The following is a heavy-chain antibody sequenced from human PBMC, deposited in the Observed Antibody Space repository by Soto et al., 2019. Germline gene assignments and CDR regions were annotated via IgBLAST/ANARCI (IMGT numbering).Heavy chain of an antibody. CDR3: ARGGGVVAAKYYYYIDV. CDR1: GGSFSGYY. D-gene: IGHD2-15*01. CDR2: INHSGST. J-gene: IGHJ6*03. Sequence: SETLSLTYAVYGGSFSGYYWSWIRQPPGKGLEWIGEINHSGSTNYNPSLKSRVTISVDTSKNQFSLKLSSVTAADTAVYYCARGGGVVAAKYYYYIDVWGKGTTVT. V-gene: IGHV4-34*01.